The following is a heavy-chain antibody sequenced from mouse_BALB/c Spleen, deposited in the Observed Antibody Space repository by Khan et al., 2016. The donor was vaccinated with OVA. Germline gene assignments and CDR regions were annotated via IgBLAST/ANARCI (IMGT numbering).Heavy chain of an antibody. V-gene: IGHV9-3-1*01. CDR3: ARPPFFSYVMVY. Sequence: QIQLVQSGPELKKPGETVKISCKASGYTFKNHGMNWVKQAPGKGLKWMGWINTYTGEPTYVEDFKGRFAFSLETSASTAYLQINNLKNDDTATYFCARPPFFSYVMVYWGQGTSVTVSS. CDR2: INTYTGEP. CDR1: GYTFKNHG. J-gene: IGHJ4*01.